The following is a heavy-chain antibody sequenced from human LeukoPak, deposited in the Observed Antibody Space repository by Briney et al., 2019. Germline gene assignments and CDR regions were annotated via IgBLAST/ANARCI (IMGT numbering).Heavy chain of an antibody. J-gene: IGHJ6*04. CDR3: AELGITMIGGV. CDR2: ISSSGSTI. Sequence: GGSLRLSCADSEFILSTYAMNWVRQAPGKGLEWVSYISSSGSTIYYADSVKGRFTISRDNAKNSLYLQMNSLRAEDTAVYYCAELGITMIGGVWGKGTTVTISS. D-gene: IGHD3-10*02. CDR1: EFILSTYA. V-gene: IGHV3-48*03.